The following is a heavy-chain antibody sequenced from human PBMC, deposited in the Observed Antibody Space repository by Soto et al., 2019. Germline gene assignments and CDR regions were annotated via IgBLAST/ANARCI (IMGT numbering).Heavy chain of an antibody. V-gene: IGHV1-69*19. CDR1: GGTFNTYA. J-gene: IGHJ4*02. CDR3: AREVQFHTPAFVY. CDR2: ISPMFGAA. Sequence: QVQLVQSGAEMKKPGSSVKVSCQSSGGTFNTYAMNWVRQAPGQGPEWMGDISPMFGAANYAPKFQGRVTITADESTGTSYMQLSCLTSEDTALYFCAREVQFHTPAFVYWGQGTLVTVSS.